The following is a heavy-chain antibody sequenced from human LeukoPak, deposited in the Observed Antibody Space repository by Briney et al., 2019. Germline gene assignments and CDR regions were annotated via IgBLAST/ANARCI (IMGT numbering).Heavy chain of an antibody. V-gene: IGHV4-34*01. J-gene: IGHJ6*02. Sequence: PSETLSLTCAVYGGSFSGYYWSWIRQPPGKGLEWIGEINHSGSTNYNPSLKSRVTISVDTSKNQFSLKLSSVTAADTAVYYCARGRRVRGVTRTNYYYYAMDVWGQGTTVTVSS. CDR1: GGSFSGYY. CDR2: INHSGST. D-gene: IGHD3-10*01. CDR3: ARGRRVRGVTRTNYYYYAMDV.